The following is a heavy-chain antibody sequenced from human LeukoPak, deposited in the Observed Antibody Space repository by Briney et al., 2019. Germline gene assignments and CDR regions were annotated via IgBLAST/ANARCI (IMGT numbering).Heavy chain of an antibody. CDR2: ISYDGSNK. V-gene: IGHV3-30-3*01. CDR3: ARKVPLGLVPWGYMDV. D-gene: IGHD2-2*01. J-gene: IGHJ6*03. CDR1: GFTFSSYA. Sequence: PGGSLRLSCEASGFTFSSYAMHWVRQAPGKGLEWVTIISYDGSNKYYADSVKGRFTISRDNSKNTLYLQMNSLRAEDTAVYYCARKVPLGLVPWGYMDVWGKGTTVTVSS.